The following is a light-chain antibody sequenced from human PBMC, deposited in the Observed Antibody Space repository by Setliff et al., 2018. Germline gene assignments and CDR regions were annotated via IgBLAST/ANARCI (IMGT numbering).Light chain of an antibody. CDR2: EVT. CDR3: TAYAGSNNFV. Sequence: QSALTQPAAVSGSPGQSIAISCAGTNSDVGGYNYVSWYQQHPNKAPKLLIYEVTRRPSGVSDRFSGSKSGNTASLTVSGLQAEDEADYYCTAYAGSNNFVFGTGTKVTVL. CDR1: NSDVGGYNY. J-gene: IGLJ1*01. V-gene: IGLV2-8*01.